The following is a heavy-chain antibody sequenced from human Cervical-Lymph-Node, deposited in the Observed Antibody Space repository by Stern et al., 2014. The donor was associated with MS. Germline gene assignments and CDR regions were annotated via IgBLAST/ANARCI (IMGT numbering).Heavy chain of an antibody. Sequence: VQLVESGGGVAQPGRSLRLSCAASGFTFRTYALDWVRQAPGKGLEWVAAISYDGANIYYADSVKGRFTISRDNAKSTLYLQMNSLGPEDAAVYYCAREVYSANWVFASWGQGTPVTVSS. V-gene: IGHV3-30*01. CDR1: GFTFRTYA. J-gene: IGHJ5*01. CDR3: AREVYSANWVFAS. CDR2: ISYDGANI. D-gene: IGHD1-1*01.